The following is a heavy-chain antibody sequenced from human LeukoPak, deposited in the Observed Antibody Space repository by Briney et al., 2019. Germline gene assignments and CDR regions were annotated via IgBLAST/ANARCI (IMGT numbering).Heavy chain of an antibody. J-gene: IGHJ6*02. CDR3: ARGAGNYYFYGMDV. Sequence: SETLSLTCTVSGGSTSSYYWSWIRQPPGKGLEWIGNIYYSGSTNYNPSLKSRVTISVDTSKHQFSLKLSSVTAADTAVYYCARGAGNYYFYGMDVWGQGTTVTVSS. CDR1: GGSTSSYY. V-gene: IGHV4-59*01. CDR2: IYYSGST.